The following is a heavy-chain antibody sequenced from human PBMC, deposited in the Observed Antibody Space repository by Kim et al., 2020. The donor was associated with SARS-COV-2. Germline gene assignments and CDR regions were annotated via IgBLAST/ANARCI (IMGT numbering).Heavy chain of an antibody. CDR3: ARECGGRRRGAFDI. V-gene: IGHV4-59*01. Sequence: PSLKSRVTISVDTSKNQFSLKLSSVTAADTAVYYWARECGGRRRGAFDIWGQGTMVTVSS. D-gene: IGHD3-16*01. J-gene: IGHJ3*02.